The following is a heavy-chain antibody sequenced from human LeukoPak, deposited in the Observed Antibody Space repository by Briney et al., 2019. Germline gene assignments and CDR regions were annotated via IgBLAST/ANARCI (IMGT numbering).Heavy chain of an antibody. CDR3: ARADSSGWNNWFDP. J-gene: IGHJ5*02. D-gene: IGHD6-19*01. Sequence: SSETLSLTCTVSGGSISSSSYYWGWIRQPPGKGLEWIGSIYYSGSTYYNPSLKSRVTISVDTSKNQFSLKLSSVTAADTAVYYCARADSSGWNNWFDPWGQGTLVTVSS. CDR1: GGSISSSSYY. V-gene: IGHV4-39*07. CDR2: IYYSGST.